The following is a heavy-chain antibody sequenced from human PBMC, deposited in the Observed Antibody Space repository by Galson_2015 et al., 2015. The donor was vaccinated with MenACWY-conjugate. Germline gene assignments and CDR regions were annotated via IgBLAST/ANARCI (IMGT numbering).Heavy chain of an antibody. V-gene: IGHV1-3*01. CDR3: ARNFYASNGYYNY. Sequence: SVKVSCKASEDTFTNYAIHWVRQAPGQGLEWMGWIVAGNGNSKFSEGFQGRLAITRDKSERTVYLELSSLRSEDTAVYYCARNFYASNGYYNYWGQGTLVTVSS. CDR2: IVAGNGNS. D-gene: IGHD3-22*01. J-gene: IGHJ4*02. CDR1: EDTFTNYA.